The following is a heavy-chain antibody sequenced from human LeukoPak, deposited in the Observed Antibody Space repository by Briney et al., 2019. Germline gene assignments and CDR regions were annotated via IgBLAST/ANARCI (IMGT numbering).Heavy chain of an antibody. V-gene: IGHV3-23*01. Sequence: GSLRLSCAASGFTFSTYAMSWVRQAPGKGLEWVSAITPTGGNTYYADFVKGRFTISRDTSKNTQFLQMNSLRAEDTAVYYCLRYCSGGSCYSGGYWGQGTLVTVSS. J-gene: IGHJ4*02. CDR2: ITPTGGNT. CDR3: LRYCSGGSCYSGGY. D-gene: IGHD2-15*01. CDR1: GFTFSTYA.